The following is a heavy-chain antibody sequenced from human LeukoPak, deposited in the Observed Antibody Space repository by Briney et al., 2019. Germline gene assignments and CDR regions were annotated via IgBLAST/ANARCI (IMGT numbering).Heavy chain of an antibody. V-gene: IGHV3-23*01. CDR3: ARDLEASGSYFDY. D-gene: IGHD3-10*01. J-gene: IGHJ4*02. CDR1: GFTFSAYA. CDR2: IGSDNKP. Sequence: GGSLRLSCEASGFTFSAYAMTWVRQAPGQGLEWVSSIGSDNKPHYSESVKGRFAISRDNSKNTLYLQMNSLRAEDTAVYYCARDLEASGSYFDYWGQGTLVTVSS.